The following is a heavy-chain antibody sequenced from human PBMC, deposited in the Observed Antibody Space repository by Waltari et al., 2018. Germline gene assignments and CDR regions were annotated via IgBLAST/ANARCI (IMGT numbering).Heavy chain of an antibody. J-gene: IGHJ6*03. D-gene: IGHD4-4*01. Sequence: QVQLQESGPGLVKPSQTLSLTCTVSGGSISSGRYYWSWIRQPAGKGLEWIGRIYTSGSTNYNPSLKSRVTISVDTSKNQFSLKLSSVTAADTAVYYCARSPQVTFYYYYMDVWGKGTTVTVSS. V-gene: IGHV4-61*02. CDR3: ARSPQVTFYYYYMDV. CDR1: GGSISSGRYY. CDR2: IYTSGST.